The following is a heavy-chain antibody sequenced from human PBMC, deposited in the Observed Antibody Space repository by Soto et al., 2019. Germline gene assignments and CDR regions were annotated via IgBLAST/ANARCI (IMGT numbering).Heavy chain of an antibody. V-gene: IGHV1-18*04. J-gene: IGHJ6*02. D-gene: IGHD3-3*01. CDR2: ISGYNGDT. CDR1: GYPFTRYS. Sequence: ASVKVSCKASGYPFTRYSIRWVRQAPGQGLEWMGWISGYNGDTEYSKNFQGRLTMTIDTSTTTASMELRSLRSDDTAVYYCARASLTIFGAPYGMDVWGQGTSVTVSS. CDR3: ARASLTIFGAPYGMDV.